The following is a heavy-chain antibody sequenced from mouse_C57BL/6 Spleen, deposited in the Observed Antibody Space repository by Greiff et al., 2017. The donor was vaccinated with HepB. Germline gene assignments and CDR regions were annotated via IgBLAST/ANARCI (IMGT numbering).Heavy chain of an antibody. Sequence: QVQLQQSGPELVKPGASVKISCKASGYAFSSSWMNWVKQRPGKGLEWIGRIYPGDGDTNYNGKFKGKATLTADKSSSTAYMQLSSLTSEDSAVYFCATTAQATGFAYWGQGTLVTVSA. J-gene: IGHJ3*01. D-gene: IGHD3-2*02. CDR1: GYAFSSSW. CDR3: ATTAQATGFAY. CDR2: IYPGDGDT. V-gene: IGHV1-82*01.